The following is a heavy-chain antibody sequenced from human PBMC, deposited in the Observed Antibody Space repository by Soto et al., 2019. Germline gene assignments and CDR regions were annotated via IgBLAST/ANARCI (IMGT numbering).Heavy chain of an antibody. D-gene: IGHD6-19*01. V-gene: IGHV3-23*01. Sequence: EVQLLESGGGLVQPGGSLRLSCAASGFTFSTYAMSWVRQAPGKGLEWVSAISGSGGSTYYADSVKGRFTVSRDNSKDTLYLQMNHLRAEDTAVYYCAKGSAVAGTWDYGMDVWGQGTTVTVSS. CDR1: GFTFSTYA. CDR2: ISGSGGST. J-gene: IGHJ6*02. CDR3: AKGSAVAGTWDYGMDV.